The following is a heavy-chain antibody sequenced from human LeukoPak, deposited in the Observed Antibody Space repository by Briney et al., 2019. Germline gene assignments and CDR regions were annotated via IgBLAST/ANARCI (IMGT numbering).Heavy chain of an antibody. Sequence: PSETLSLTCAVYGGSFSGYYWSWIRQPPGKGLEWIGEINHSGSTNYNPSLKSRVTISVDTSKNQFSLKLSSVTAADTAVYYCAADYSGSLPLLYWGRGTLVTVSS. D-gene: IGHD1-26*01. CDR2: INHSGST. CDR3: AADYSGSLPLLY. CDR1: GGSFSGYY. J-gene: IGHJ2*01. V-gene: IGHV4-34*01.